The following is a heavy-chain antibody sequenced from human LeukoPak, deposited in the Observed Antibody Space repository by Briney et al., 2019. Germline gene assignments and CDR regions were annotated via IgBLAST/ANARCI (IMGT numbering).Heavy chain of an antibody. CDR2: IYTSGST. J-gene: IGHJ6*02. CDR3: ARGGTITNLYGMDV. D-gene: IGHD5-12*01. Sequence: SETLSLTCTVSGGSISSYYWSWIRQPPGKGLEWIGYIYTSGSTNYTPSLKSRVTISVDTSKNQFSLKLSSVTAADTAVYYCARGGTITNLYGMDVWGQGTTVTVSS. CDR1: GGSISSYY. V-gene: IGHV4-4*09.